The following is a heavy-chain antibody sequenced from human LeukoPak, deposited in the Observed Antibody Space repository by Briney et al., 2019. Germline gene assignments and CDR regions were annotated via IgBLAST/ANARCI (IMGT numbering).Heavy chain of an antibody. CDR1: GFTFSSFA. Sequence: GGSLRLSCAASGFTFSSFAMSWVRQAPGKGLEWVSVIYGGGSTYYADSVKGRFTISRDNSKNTLYLQMNSLRAEDTAVYYCARGGSGWYVYFDCWGQGTLVTVSS. CDR3: ARGGSGWYVYFDC. CDR2: IYGGGST. D-gene: IGHD6-19*01. V-gene: IGHV3-53*01. J-gene: IGHJ4*02.